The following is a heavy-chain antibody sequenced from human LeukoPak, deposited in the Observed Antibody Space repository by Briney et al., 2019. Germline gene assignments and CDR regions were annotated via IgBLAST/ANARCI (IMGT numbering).Heavy chain of an antibody. J-gene: IGHJ4*02. D-gene: IGHD3-10*01. CDR3: AKDSYYYGSAIFDY. Sequence: GGSLRLSRAASGFTFSNYAMSWVRQAPGKGLEWVSTISGVSGSTYNADSVKGRFTISRDNSKNTLYLQMNSLRAEDTAVYYCAKDSYYYGSAIFDYWGQGTLVTVSS. CDR1: GFTFSNYA. V-gene: IGHV3-23*01. CDR2: ISGVSGST.